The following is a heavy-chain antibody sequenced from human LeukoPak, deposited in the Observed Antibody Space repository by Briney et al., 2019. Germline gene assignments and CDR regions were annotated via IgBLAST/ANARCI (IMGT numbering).Heavy chain of an antibody. CDR2: IYHSGST. Sequence: PSETLSLTCAVPGYSITSAYYWGWIRQPPGKGLEWIGSIYHSGSTYYNPSLKRRVTISVDTSKNQFFLKLSSVTAADTAVYYCASRNVPTNWFDPWGQGNLVTVSS. D-gene: IGHD5-12*01. V-gene: IGHV4-38-2*01. J-gene: IGHJ5*02. CDR3: ASRNVPTNWFDP. CDR1: GYSITSAYY.